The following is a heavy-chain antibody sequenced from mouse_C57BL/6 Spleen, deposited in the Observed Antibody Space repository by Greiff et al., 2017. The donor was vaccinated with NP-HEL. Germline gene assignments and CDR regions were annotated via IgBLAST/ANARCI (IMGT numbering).Heavy chain of an antibody. CDR1: GYSITSGYY. V-gene: IGHV3-6*01. CDR3: AREPRGYFDY. CDR2: ISYDGSN. Sequence: EVQLQQSGPGLVKPSQSLSLTCSVTGYSITSGYYWNWIRQFPGNKLEWMGYISYDGSNNYNPSLKNRISITRDTSKNQFFLKLNSVTTEDTATYYCAREPRGYFDYWGQGTTLTVSS. J-gene: IGHJ2*01.